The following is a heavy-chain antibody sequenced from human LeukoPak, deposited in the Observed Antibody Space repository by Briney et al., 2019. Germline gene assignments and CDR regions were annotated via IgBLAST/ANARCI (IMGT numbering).Heavy chain of an antibody. Sequence: GGSLRLSCAASGXTVSNTYMSWVRQAPGKGREWVSVIYSGGRTYYADSVKDRFAISRDASKNTLYLQMNSLRAEDTAVYYCASPASSGEHGSYFFAYWGQGTLVTVSS. CDR1: GXTVSNTY. CDR3: ASPASSGEHGSYFFAY. J-gene: IGHJ4*02. D-gene: IGHD3-10*01. V-gene: IGHV3-66*01. CDR2: IYSGGRT.